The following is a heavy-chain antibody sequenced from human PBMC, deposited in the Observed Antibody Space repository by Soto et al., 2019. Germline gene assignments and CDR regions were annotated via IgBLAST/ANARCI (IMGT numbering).Heavy chain of an antibody. D-gene: IGHD2-15*01. V-gene: IGHV3-30-3*01. J-gene: IGHJ2*01. CDR3: ARPLWRDDSNWGYFDL. CDR1: GFTFSSYA. Sequence: QVQLVESGGGVVQPGRSLRLSCAASGFTFSSYAMHWVRQAPGKGLEWVAVISYDGSNKYYADSVKGRFTISRDNSKNTLYLQMNSLRAEDTAVYYGARPLWRDDSNWGYFDLWGRGTLVTVSS. CDR2: ISYDGSNK.